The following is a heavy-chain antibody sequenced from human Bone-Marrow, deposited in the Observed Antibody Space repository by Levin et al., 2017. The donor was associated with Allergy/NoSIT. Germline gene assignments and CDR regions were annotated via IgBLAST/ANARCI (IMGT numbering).Heavy chain of an antibody. Sequence: SQTLSLTCTVSGASIRSGAYYWSWVRQPTGQGLEWIGYIYYNGSTYFNPSLKSRVSISVDTSKNQFSLKLSSVTAADTADYYCARVLAGFDGSAMAYDYWGRGSLVTVSS. CDR3: ARVLAGFDGSAMAYDY. V-gene: IGHV4-31*03. CDR2: IYYNGST. J-gene: IGHJ4*02. D-gene: IGHD3-10*01. CDR1: GASIRSGAYY.